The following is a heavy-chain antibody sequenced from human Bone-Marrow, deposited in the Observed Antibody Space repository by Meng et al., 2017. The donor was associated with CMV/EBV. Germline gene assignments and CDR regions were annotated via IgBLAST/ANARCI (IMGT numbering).Heavy chain of an antibody. J-gene: IGHJ4*02. CDR1: GGSISSSSYY. Sequence: GSLRLSCTVSGGSISSSSYYWGWIRQPPGKGLEWIGNIYYSGSTYYNPSLKSRVTISVDTSKNQFSLKLSSVTAADTAVYYCARRRSSSWYHFDYWGQGTLVTVSS. D-gene: IGHD6-13*01. CDR2: IYYSGST. CDR3: ARRRSSSWYHFDY. V-gene: IGHV4-39*01.